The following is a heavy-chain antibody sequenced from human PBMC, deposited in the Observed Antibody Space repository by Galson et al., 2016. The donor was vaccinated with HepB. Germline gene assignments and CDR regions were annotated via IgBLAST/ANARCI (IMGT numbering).Heavy chain of an antibody. Sequence: SLRLSCAASGFTFNNYAMHWVRQAPGKGLKWVAVISSDGSERYLADSVRGRFTISRDTSENTLYLDMNSLRLEDTAVYYCARPGGSYRAAATDYWGQGTLVTVSS. CDR2: ISSDGSER. V-gene: IGHV3-30-3*01. CDR1: GFTFNNYA. CDR3: ARPGGSYRAAATDY. D-gene: IGHD3-16*02. J-gene: IGHJ4*02.